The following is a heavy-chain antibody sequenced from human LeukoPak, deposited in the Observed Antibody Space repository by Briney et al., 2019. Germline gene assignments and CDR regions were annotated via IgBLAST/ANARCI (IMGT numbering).Heavy chain of an antibody. J-gene: IGHJ5*02. Sequence: GGSLRLSCAASGFTFSSYGMSWVRQAPGKGLEWVSAISGSGASTYYADSVKGRFTISRDNSKNTLYLQMNSLRAEDTAVYYCAKVGRQQLVPHRNWFDPWGQGTLVTVSS. CDR2: ISGSGAST. D-gene: IGHD6-13*01. CDR3: AKVGRQQLVPHRNWFDP. V-gene: IGHV3-23*01. CDR1: GFTFSSYG.